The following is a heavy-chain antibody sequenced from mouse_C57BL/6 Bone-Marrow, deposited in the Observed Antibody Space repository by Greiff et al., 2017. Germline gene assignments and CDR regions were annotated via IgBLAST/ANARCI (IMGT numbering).Heavy chain of an antibody. Sequence: EVQLQQSGPGLVKPSQSLSLTCSVTGYSITSGYYWNWIRQFPGNKLEWMGYISYDGSNNYNPSLKNRISITRDTSKNQFFLKLNSVTTEDTATYYCAGTTLDYWGQGTTLTVSS. J-gene: IGHJ2*01. D-gene: IGHD1-1*01. CDR3: AGTTLDY. CDR1: GYSITSGYY. V-gene: IGHV3-6*01. CDR2: ISYDGSN.